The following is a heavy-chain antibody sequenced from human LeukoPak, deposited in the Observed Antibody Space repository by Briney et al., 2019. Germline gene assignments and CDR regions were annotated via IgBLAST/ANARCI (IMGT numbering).Heavy chain of an antibody. V-gene: IGHV1-2*02. D-gene: IGHD3-22*01. J-gene: IGHJ4*02. Sequence: ASVKVSCKASGHTFTGYYMHWVRQAPGQGLEWMGWINPNSGGTNYAQKFQGRVTMTRDTSISTAYMELSRLRSDDTAVYYCARDTWDSSGYYSDWGQGTLVTVSS. CDR1: GHTFTGYY. CDR2: INPNSGGT. CDR3: ARDTWDSSGYYSD.